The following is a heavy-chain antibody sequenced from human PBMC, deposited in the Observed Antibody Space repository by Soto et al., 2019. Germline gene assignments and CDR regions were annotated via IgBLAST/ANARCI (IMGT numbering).Heavy chain of an antibody. Sequence: SETLSLTCAVYGGSFSGYYWSWIRQPPGKGLEWIGEINHSGSTNYNPSLKSRVTISVDTSKNQFSLKLSSVTAADTAVYYCGRGIKYGDYSRWFDPWGPGTLVTVSS. CDR2: INHSGST. D-gene: IGHD4-17*01. V-gene: IGHV4-34*01. CDR1: GGSFSGYY. CDR3: GRGIKYGDYSRWFDP. J-gene: IGHJ5*02.